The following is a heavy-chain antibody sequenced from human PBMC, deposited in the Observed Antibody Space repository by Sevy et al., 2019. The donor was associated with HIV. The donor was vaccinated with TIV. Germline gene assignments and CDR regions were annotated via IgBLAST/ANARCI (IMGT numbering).Heavy chain of an antibody. D-gene: IGHD5-12*01. CDR3: ITDPAYRGYDEEVINYYFYGMDV. Sequence: GGSLRLSCTASGFTFSSAWMSWVRQAPGKGLEWVGRIKSESDGGAIDYAAPVKGRFTISREESKNTVFLQMNSLKTEDTAVYYCITDPAYRGYDEEVINYYFYGMDVWGQGTTVTVSS. CDR2: IKSESDGGAI. V-gene: IGHV3-15*01. CDR1: GFTFSSAW. J-gene: IGHJ6*02.